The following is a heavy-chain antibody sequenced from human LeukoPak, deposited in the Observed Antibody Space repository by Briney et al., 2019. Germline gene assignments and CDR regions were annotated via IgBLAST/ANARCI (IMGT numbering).Heavy chain of an antibody. CDR1: GGSISSYY. CDR2: IYTSGRT. Sequence: YPSETLSLTCTVSGGSISSYYWSWIRQPAGKGLEWIGRIYTSGRTNYNPSLKSRVTMSVDTSKNQFSLKLSSVTAADTAVYYCARVERLGRNSYYFDYWGQGTLVTVSS. CDR3: ARVERLGRNSYYFDY. J-gene: IGHJ4*02. V-gene: IGHV4-4*07. D-gene: IGHD1-14*01.